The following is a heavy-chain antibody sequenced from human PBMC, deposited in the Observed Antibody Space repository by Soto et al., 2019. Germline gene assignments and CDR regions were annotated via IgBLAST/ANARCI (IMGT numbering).Heavy chain of an antibody. CDR3: ASTGNLGYCSSTSCYDSLYYYYYYMDV. CDR1: GYTFTSYY. J-gene: IGHJ6*03. Sequence: ASVKVSCKASGYTFTSYYMHWVRQAPGQGLEWMGLINPSGGSTSYAQKFQGRVTMTRDTSTSTVYMELSSLRSEDTAVYYCASTGNLGYCSSTSCYDSLYYYYYYMDVWGKGTTVTVSS. V-gene: IGHV1-46*03. CDR2: INPSGGST. D-gene: IGHD2-2*01.